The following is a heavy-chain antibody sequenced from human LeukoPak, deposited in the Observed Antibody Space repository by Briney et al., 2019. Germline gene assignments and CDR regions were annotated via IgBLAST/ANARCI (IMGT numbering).Heavy chain of an antibody. CDR3: ARTYDFGRGPPGDAFDN. CDR2: IDARSGIT. V-gene: IGHV3-11*06. J-gene: IGHJ3*02. Sequence: LSLTCTVSGGSISSGGYYWSWIRQHPGKGPEWVSYIDARSGITYYADSVQGRFTISRDDARESVFLQMDGLRVDDTAVYYCARTYDFGRGPPGDAFDNWGPGTWVIVSA. D-gene: IGHD3-3*01. CDR1: GGSISSGGYY.